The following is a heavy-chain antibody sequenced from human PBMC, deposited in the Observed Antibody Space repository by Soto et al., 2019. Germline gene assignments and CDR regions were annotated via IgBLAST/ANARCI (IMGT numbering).Heavy chain of an antibody. CDR2: VSKSDYT. Sequence: PGGSLRLSCAVSGFNFNNYGINWVRQAPGKGLEWVSSVSKSDYTYYSDSVKGRFTISRDNAKNSVSLQMNTLRAEDTAVYYCAGQDSIIIPAVSDFWGRGTLVTVSS. V-gene: IGHV3-21*01. D-gene: IGHD2-2*01. CDR1: GFNFNNYG. J-gene: IGHJ4*02. CDR3: AGQDSIIIPAVSDF.